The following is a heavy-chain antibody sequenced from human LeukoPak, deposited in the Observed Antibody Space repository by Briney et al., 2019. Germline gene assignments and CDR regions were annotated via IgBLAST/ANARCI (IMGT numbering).Heavy chain of an antibody. Sequence: GRSLRLSCAASGFTFSSYAMHWVRRAPGKGLEWVAVISYDGSNKYYADSVKGRFTISRDNSKNTLYLQMNSLRAEDTAVYYCARDIGGYFDYWGQGTLVTVSS. CDR2: ISYDGSNK. CDR3: ARDIGGYFDY. D-gene: IGHD1-26*01. CDR1: GFTFSSYA. J-gene: IGHJ4*02. V-gene: IGHV3-30-3*01.